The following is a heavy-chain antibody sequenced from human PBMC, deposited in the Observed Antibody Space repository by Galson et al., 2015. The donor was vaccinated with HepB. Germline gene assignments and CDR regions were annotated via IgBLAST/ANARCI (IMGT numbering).Heavy chain of an antibody. CDR1: GFTVSSNY. CDR3: ARAVEMATIFAFDI. D-gene: IGHD5-24*01. J-gene: IGHJ3*02. V-gene: IGHV3-66*02. CDR2: IYSGGST. Sequence: SLRLSCAASGFTVSSNYMSWVRQAPGKGLEWVSVIYSGGSTYYADSVKGRFTISRDSSKNTLYLQMNSLRAEDTAVYYCARAVEMATIFAFDIWGQGTMVTVSS.